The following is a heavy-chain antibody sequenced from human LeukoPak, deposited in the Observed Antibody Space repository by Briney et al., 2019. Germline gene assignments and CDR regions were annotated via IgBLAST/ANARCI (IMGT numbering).Heavy chain of an antibody. CDR3: ARDSIAAAGSGDY. CDR2: INPYSGGT. V-gene: IGHV1-2*02. CDR1: GGTFSSYA. Sequence: ASVKVSCKASGGTFSSYAISWVRQAPGQGLEWMVWINPYSGGTNYAQKFQGRVTMTRDTSISTAYMELSRLRSDDTAVYYCARDSIAAAGSGDYWGQGTLVTVSS. J-gene: IGHJ4*02. D-gene: IGHD6-13*01.